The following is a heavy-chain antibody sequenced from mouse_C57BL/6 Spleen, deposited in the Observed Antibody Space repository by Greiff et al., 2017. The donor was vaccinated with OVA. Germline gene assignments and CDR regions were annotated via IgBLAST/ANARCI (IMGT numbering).Heavy chain of an antibody. CDR1: GFTFSDYG. Sequence: EVKLVESGGGLVKPGGSLKLSCAASGFTFSDYGMHWVRQAPEKGLEWVAYISSGSSTIYYADTVKGRFTISRDNAKNTLFLQMTSLRSEDTAMYYCARPGDYDDAWFAYWGQGTLVTVSA. CDR2: ISSGSSTI. V-gene: IGHV5-17*01. D-gene: IGHD2-4*01. J-gene: IGHJ3*01. CDR3: ARPGDYDDAWFAY.